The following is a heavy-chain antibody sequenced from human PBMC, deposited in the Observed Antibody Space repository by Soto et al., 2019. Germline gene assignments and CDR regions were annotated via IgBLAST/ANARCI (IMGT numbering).Heavy chain of an antibody. J-gene: IGHJ3*02. V-gene: IGHV3-48*04. CDR3: ARDQLPLLWGGHDAFDI. CDR1: GFTFSSYS. D-gene: IGHD2-2*01. CDR2: ISSSSSTI. Sequence: GGSLRLSCAASGFTFSSYSMNWVRQAPGKGLEWVSYISSSSSTIYYADSVKGRFTISSYNAKNSLYLQMNSLSAEDTAVYYGARDQLPLLWGGHDAFDIWGQGTMVTVSS.